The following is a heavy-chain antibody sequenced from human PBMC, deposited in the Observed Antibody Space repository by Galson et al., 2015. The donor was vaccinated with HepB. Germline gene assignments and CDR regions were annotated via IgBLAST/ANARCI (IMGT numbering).Heavy chain of an antibody. CDR1: GGSISSGGYS. D-gene: IGHD3-10*01. V-gene: IGHV4-30-4*07. J-gene: IGHJ5*02. Sequence: TLSLTCAVSGGSISSGGYSWSWIRQPPGKGLEWIGYIYYSGSTYYNPSLKSRVTLSVDTSKNQFSLKLSSVTAADTAVYYCARGRILPWFGELPDWFDPWGQGTLVTVSS. CDR2: IYYSGST. CDR3: ARGRILPWFGELPDWFDP.